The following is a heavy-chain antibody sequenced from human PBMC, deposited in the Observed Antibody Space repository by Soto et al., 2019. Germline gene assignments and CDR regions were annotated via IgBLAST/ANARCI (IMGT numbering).Heavy chain of an antibody. D-gene: IGHD1-26*01. V-gene: IGHV3-23*01. Sequence: EVQVLESGGGLVQPGGSLRLSCAASGFTFSSYAMSWVRQAPGKGLEWVSTISGSGGNTYYAASVKGRFTISRDNSKNTLYLQMNSLRGEDTAIYYCAKDRGSGNYGVNAFDIWGQGTMVTVSS. J-gene: IGHJ3*02. CDR1: GFTFSSYA. CDR2: ISGSGGNT. CDR3: AKDRGSGNYGVNAFDI.